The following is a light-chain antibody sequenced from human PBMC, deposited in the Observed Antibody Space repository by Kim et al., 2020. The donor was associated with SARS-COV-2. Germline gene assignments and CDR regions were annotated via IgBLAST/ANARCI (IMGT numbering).Light chain of an antibody. CDR1: SSDVGAHNY. CDR2: DVS. CDR3: SSYAGTIGL. J-gene: IGLJ3*02. V-gene: IGLV2-8*01. Sequence: PGQSDPLSSPGTSSDVGAHNYVSWYQQHPGKAPKLMIYDVSQRPSGVPDRFSGSKSGNTASLTVSGLQAEDEADYYCSSYAGTIGLFGGGTQLTVL.